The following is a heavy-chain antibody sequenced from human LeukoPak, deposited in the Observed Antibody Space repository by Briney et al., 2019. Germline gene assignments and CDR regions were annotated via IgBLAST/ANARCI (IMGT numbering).Heavy chain of an antibody. D-gene: IGHD3-22*01. CDR2: ISRGSDHI. CDR1: GFTFSSYA. CDR3: ARPYDTRGYFPDY. V-gene: IGHV3-21*01. J-gene: IGHJ4*02. Sequence: GGSLRLSCAASGFTFSSYAMNWVRQAPGKGLEWVSSISRGSDHIFYADSMKGRFTISRDNVNNSLYLQMNSLGAEDTAVYYCARPYDTRGYFPDYWGQGTLVTVSS.